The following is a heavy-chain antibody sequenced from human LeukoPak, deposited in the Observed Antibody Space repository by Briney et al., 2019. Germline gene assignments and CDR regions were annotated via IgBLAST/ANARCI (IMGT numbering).Heavy chain of an antibody. CDR3: AGAEMTLVGGGAFDI. CDR2: IYYSGST. V-gene: IGHV4-31*03. D-gene: IGHD2-8*02. Sequence: SQTLSLTCTVSGGSISSGDYYWSWIRQPPGKGLEWIGYIYYSGSTYYNPSLKSRVTISVDTSKNQFSLKLSSVTAADTAVYYCAGAEMTLVGGGAFDIWGQGTMVTVSS. J-gene: IGHJ3*02. CDR1: GGSISSGDYY.